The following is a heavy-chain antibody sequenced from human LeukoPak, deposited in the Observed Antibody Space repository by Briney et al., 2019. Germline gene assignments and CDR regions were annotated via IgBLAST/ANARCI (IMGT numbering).Heavy chain of an antibody. CDR3: ARRRYYDGSGYLE. Sequence: TASETLSLTCSVSGDSISRSDSYWDWIRQPPGKGLEWIGTIYHSGRTYYSPSLNSRVTMSVDTSSNQFSLNLRSVTAADTAVYYCARRRYYDGSGYLEWGQGTLLSVSS. CDR2: IYHSGRT. CDR1: GDSISRSDSY. D-gene: IGHD3-22*01. J-gene: IGHJ1*01. V-gene: IGHV4-39*01.